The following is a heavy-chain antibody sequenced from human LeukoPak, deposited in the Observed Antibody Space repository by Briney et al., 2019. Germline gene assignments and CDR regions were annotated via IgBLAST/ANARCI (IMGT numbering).Heavy chain of an antibody. CDR3: ARGAMATFGAFDI. J-gene: IGHJ3*02. V-gene: IGHV4-59*01. Sequence: SETLSLTCPVSGGSISSYYWSWIRQPPGKGLEWIGYIYYSGSTNYNPSLKSRVTISVDTSKNQFSLKLSSVTAADTAVYYCARGAMATFGAFDIWGQGTMVTVSS. CDR1: GGSISSYY. CDR2: IYYSGST. D-gene: IGHD5-18*01.